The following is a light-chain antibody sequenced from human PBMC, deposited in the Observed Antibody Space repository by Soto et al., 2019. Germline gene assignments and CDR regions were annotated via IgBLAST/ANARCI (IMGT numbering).Light chain of an antibody. CDR3: QQYGSSAFT. CDR1: QTVSSNY. CDR2: GAS. Sequence: EIILTQSPDTLSLSPGERATPSCRASQTVSSNYLAWCQQRPGQAPRLLIYGASSRATGIPDRFSGSGSGTDFTLTISRLEPEDFAVYYCQQYGSSAFTFGGGTKVDI. J-gene: IGKJ4*01. V-gene: IGKV3-20*01.